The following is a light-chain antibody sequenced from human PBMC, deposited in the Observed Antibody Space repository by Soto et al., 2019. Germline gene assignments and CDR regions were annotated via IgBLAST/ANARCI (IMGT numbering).Light chain of an antibody. CDR2: KVS. CDR1: QSISNR. Sequence: DIQMTQFPSTLSASVGDRVTITCRASQSISNRLAWFRQKSGEAPKILIHKVSSLESGVPSRFSGSGSGTEFTLTISSLQPDDFATYYCQQYNTYSWTFGQGTKVEIK. CDR3: QQYNTYSWT. J-gene: IGKJ1*01. V-gene: IGKV1-5*03.